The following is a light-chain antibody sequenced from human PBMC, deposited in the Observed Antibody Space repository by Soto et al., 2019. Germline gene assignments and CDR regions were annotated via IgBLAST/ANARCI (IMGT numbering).Light chain of an antibody. J-gene: IGLJ1*01. CDR2: DVS. V-gene: IGLV2-14*03. CDR3: CSFTTGSTYV. Sequence: QSALAQPASVSGSPGQSISLSCTGNSSDVGAYDYVSWYQSHPGKVPQLLISDVSSRPSGVSHRFSGAKSGTTASLTISGLQAEDEAVYFCCSFTTGSTYVFGTGTKLPV. CDR1: SSDVGAYDY.